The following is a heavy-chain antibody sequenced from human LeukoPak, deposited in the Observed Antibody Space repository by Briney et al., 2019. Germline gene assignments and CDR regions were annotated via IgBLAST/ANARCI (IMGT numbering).Heavy chain of an antibody. CDR1: GFTFSSYA. J-gene: IGHJ4*02. V-gene: IGHV3-23*01. CDR3: AKSEGIRDYYDSSGYYYDY. Sequence: GGSLRLSCAASGFTFSSYAMSWVRQAPGKGLEWVSAISGSGGSTYYADSVKGRFTISRDNSKNTLYLQPNSLRAEDTAVYYCAKSEGIRDYYDSSGYYYDYWGQGTLVTVSS. D-gene: IGHD3-22*01. CDR2: ISGSGGST.